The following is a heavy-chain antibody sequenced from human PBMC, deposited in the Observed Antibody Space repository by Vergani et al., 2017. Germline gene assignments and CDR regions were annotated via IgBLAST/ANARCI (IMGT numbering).Heavy chain of an antibody. CDR2: INPSGGST. D-gene: IGHD3-16*02. Sequence: QVQLVQSGAEVKKPGASVKVSCKASGYPFTSYYMHWVRQAPGQGLEWMGIINPSGGSTSYAQKFQGRVTMTRDTSTSTVYMELSSLRSEDTAVYYCARDSLMITFGGVIAKENAFDIWGQGTMVTVSS. J-gene: IGHJ3*02. CDR3: ARDSLMITFGGVIAKENAFDI. CDR1: GYPFTSYY. V-gene: IGHV1-46*01.